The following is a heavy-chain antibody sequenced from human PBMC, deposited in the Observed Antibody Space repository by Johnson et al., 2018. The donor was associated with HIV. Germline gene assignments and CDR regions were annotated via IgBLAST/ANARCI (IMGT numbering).Heavy chain of an antibody. CDR1: GFTFSDYY. Sequence: QVQLVESGGGLVKPGGSLRLSCAASGFTFSDYYMSWIRQAPGKGLEWVSGISWNSGSIGYADSVKGRFTISRDNAKNSLYLQMNSLRAEDTAVYYCAKVAVATAAGGVALDIWGPGTMVIVSS. J-gene: IGHJ3*02. CDR3: AKVAVATAAGGVALDI. V-gene: IGHV3-11*04. D-gene: IGHD6-13*01. CDR2: ISWNSGSI.